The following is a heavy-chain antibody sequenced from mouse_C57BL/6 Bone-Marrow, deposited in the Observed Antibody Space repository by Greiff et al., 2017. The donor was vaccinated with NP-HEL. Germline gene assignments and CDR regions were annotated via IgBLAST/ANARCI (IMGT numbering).Heavy chain of an antibody. J-gene: IGHJ4*01. CDR3: ASWTTVVPYAMDY. V-gene: IGHV1-42*01. D-gene: IGHD1-1*01. CDR1: GYSFTGYY. Sequence: VQLKESGPELVKPGASVKISCKASGYSFTGYYMNWVKQSPEKSLEWIGEINPSTGGTTYNQKFKAKATLTVDKSSSTAYMQLKSLTSEDSAVYYCASWTTVVPYAMDYWGQGTSVTVSS. CDR2: INPSTGGT.